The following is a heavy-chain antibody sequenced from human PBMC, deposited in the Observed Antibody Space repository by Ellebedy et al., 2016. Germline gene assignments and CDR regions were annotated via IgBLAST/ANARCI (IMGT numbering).Heavy chain of an antibody. CDR3: AKCRHSTGCLLDS. V-gene: IGHV3-23*01. CDR2: ISSAGSP. D-gene: IGHD6-19*01. Sequence: GGSLRLSCAASGFTFSGFAMSWVRQAPGKGLEWVSTISSAGSPNYADSVRGRFTISRDSSKDTRYLEMDSLRADDTAIYYCAKCRHSTGCLLDSWGQGTLVTVSS. CDR1: GFTFSGFA. J-gene: IGHJ4*02.